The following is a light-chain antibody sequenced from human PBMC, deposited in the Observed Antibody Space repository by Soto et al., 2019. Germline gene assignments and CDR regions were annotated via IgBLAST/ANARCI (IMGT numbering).Light chain of an antibody. CDR3: QQSGSSPLT. V-gene: IGKV3-20*01. J-gene: IGKJ4*01. CDR2: GAS. Sequence: EIVLTQSPGTLSLSPGERATLSCRASQSVSNNYLAWYQQKPGQAPRLLIYGASSRATGIPDRFSGSGSATDFTLTISRLEPEDFAVYFCQQSGSSPLTFGG. CDR1: QSVSNNY.